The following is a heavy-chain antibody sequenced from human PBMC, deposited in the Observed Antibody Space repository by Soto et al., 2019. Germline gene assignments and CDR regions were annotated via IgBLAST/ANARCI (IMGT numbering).Heavy chain of an antibody. D-gene: IGHD5-18*01. CDR3: ASDRIQRLWLGYYYGMDV. CDR1: GFTFSSYG. V-gene: IGHV3-33*01. J-gene: IGHJ6*02. Sequence: QVQLVESGGGVVQPGRSLRLSCAASGFTFSSYGMHWVRQAPGKGLEWVAVIWYDGSNKYYADSVKGRFTISRDNSKNTLYLQMNSLRAEDTAVYYCASDRIQRLWLGYYYGMDVWGQGTTVTVSS. CDR2: IWYDGSNK.